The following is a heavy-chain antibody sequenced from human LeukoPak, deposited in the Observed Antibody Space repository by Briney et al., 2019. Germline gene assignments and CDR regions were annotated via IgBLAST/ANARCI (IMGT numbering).Heavy chain of an antibody. CDR1: DYTFTRYG. Sequence: ASVKVSCKASDYTFTRYGISWVRQAPGQGLEWMGGIIPIFGTANYAQKFQGRVTITADKSTSTAYMELSSLRSEDTAVYYCASPGLVLDRYYYYYMDVWGKGTTVTVSS. CDR3: ASPGLVLDRYYYYYMDV. J-gene: IGHJ6*03. D-gene: IGHD6-19*01. V-gene: IGHV1-69*06. CDR2: IIPIFGTA.